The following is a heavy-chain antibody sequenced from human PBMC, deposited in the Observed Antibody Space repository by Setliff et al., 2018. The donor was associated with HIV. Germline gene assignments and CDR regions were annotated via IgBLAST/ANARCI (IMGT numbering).Heavy chain of an antibody. CDR3: ARDRSKYGTGSSAYNWFDP. CDR2: IFGSGTT. V-gene: IGHV4-4*07. CDR1: TDSISNFH. J-gene: IGHJ5*02. D-gene: IGHD3-16*01. Sequence: SETLSLTCSVSTDSISNFHWSWMRQPAGKGLEWIGWIFGSGTTHYNPSLKSRVTMSIDTSKNQFSLKLSSVTAADTAVYFCARDRSKYGTGSSAYNWFDPWGLGTLVTVSS.